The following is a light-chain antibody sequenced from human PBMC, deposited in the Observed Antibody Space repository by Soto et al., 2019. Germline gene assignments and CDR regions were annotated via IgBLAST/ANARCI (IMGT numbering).Light chain of an antibody. CDR2: GAS. Sequence: EIGITQSPATLSVSPGERATLSCRASQSVTSNLAWYQQKTGQAPRLLIYGASTRATDIPARFSGSGSGTEFTLTISSLQSEDFAVYYCQQYENWPPVTFGQGTKVDIK. J-gene: IGKJ1*01. CDR1: QSVTSN. CDR3: QQYENWPPVT. V-gene: IGKV3-15*01.